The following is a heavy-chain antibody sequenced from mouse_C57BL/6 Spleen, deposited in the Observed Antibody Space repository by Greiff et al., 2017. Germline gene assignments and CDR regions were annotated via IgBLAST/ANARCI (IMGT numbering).Heavy chain of an antibody. Sequence: QVQLQQPGAELVKPGASVKMSCKASGYTFTSYWITWVTQRPGQGLEWIGDIYPGSGSTNYNETFKSQATLTVDTSSSTAYMQLSSLASEDSAVYYCAKLLRGNWYLDVWGTGTTVTVSS. CDR2: IYPGSGST. CDR1: GYTFTSYW. J-gene: IGHJ1*03. V-gene: IGHV1-55*01. D-gene: IGHD2-4*01. CDR3: AKLLRGNWYLDV.